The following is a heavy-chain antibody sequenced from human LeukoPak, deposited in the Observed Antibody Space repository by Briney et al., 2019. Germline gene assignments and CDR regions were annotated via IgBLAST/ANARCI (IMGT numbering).Heavy chain of an antibody. J-gene: IGHJ4*02. Sequence: PGGSLSLSCAASGFTFSSYEMNWVRQAPGKGLEWVSYISSSGSTIYYADSVKGRFTISRDNAKNALYLQMNSLRAEDTAVYYCARDGPYDSSGYFDYWGEGTLVTVSS. V-gene: IGHV3-48*03. CDR3: ARDGPYDSSGYFDY. CDR1: GFTFSSYE. D-gene: IGHD3-22*01. CDR2: ISSSGSTI.